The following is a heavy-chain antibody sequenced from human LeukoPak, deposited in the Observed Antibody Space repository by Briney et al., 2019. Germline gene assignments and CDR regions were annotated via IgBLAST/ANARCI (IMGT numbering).Heavy chain of an antibody. D-gene: IGHD1-1*01. CDR2: IKQDASER. CDR1: GFTFSSYW. CDR3: ATPTAGTWHFDY. V-gene: IGHV3-7*03. Sequence: GGSLRLSYAASGFTFSSYWMTWVRQAPGKGLEWVANIKQDASERYYVDSVKGRFTIFRDNAKNSLYLQMNSLRAEDTAVYYCATPTAGTWHFDYWGQGTLVTVSS. J-gene: IGHJ4*02.